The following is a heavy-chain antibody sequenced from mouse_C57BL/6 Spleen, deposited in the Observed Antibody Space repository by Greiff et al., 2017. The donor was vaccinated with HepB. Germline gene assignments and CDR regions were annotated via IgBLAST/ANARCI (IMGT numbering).Heavy chain of an antibody. Sequence: EVQLVESEGGLVQPGSSMKLSCTASGFTFSDSYMAWVRQVPEKGLEWVANINYDGSSTYYLDSLKSRFILSRDNAKNILYLQMSRLKSEDTATYDCARDGSYAMGNWGQGTSVTVSS. CDR3: ARDGSYAMGN. CDR2: INYDGSST. V-gene: IGHV5-16*01. D-gene: IGHD1-1*01. J-gene: IGHJ4*01. CDR1: GFTFSDSY.